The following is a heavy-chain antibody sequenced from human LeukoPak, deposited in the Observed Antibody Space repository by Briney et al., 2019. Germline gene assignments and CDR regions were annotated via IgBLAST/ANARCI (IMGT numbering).Heavy chain of an antibody. J-gene: IGHJ6*03. CDR1: GYTFIGYY. V-gene: IGHV1-2*02. Sequence: ASVKVSFKASGYTFIGYYIHWVRQASGQGREWMGWINPNNGGTKSAQTFQDRLTMIRETDISTAYMEVSRLRYGDRAVYYCARGDYADYYYYYMDVWGKGTTVTISS. CDR3: ARGDYADYYYYYMDV. CDR2: INPNNGGT. D-gene: IGHD4-17*01.